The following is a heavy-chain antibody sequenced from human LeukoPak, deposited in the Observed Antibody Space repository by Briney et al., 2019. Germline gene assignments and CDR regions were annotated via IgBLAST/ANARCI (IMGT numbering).Heavy chain of an antibody. D-gene: IGHD2-2*01. Sequence: SETLSLTCAVYGGSFSGYYWSWIRQPPGKGLEWIGEINHSGSTNYNPSLKSRVTISVDTSKNQFSLKLSSVTAADTAVYYCARGWVVYCSSTSCYLPFDYWDQGTLVTVSS. J-gene: IGHJ4*02. CDR2: INHSGST. CDR1: GGSFSGYY. CDR3: ARGWVVYCSSTSCYLPFDY. V-gene: IGHV4-34*01.